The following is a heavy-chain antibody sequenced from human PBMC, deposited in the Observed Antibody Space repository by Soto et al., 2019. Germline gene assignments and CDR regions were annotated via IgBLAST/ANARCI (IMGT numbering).Heavy chain of an antibody. CDR1: GFTFSSYA. J-gene: IGHJ4*02. Sequence: GGSLRLSCAASGFTFSSYAMSWVRQAPGRGLEWVSAINNSGGSTYFADSVKGRFTISRDNSKNTLYLQMNSLRAEDTALYYCAKARRLAVAGTLDSWGQGTLVTVSS. CDR2: INNSGGST. D-gene: IGHD6-19*01. V-gene: IGHV3-23*01. CDR3: AKARRLAVAGTLDS.